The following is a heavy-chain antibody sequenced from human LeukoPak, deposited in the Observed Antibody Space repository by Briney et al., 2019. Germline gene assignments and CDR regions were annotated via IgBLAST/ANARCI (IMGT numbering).Heavy chain of an antibody. CDR2: ISSSGSTI. J-gene: IGHJ4*02. V-gene: IGHV3-11*01. Sequence: GGSLRLSCAASGFTFSDYYMSWIRQAPGKGLEWVSYISSSGSTIYYADSVKGRFTISRDNAKNSLYLQMNSLRAEDTAVYSCAKGSHIGEAAAGSLFDYWGQGTLVTVSS. D-gene: IGHD6-13*01. CDR1: GFTFSDYY. CDR3: AKGSHIGEAAAGSLFDY.